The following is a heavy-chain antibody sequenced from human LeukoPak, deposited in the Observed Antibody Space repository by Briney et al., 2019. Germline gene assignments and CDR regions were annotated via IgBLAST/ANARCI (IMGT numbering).Heavy chain of an antibody. J-gene: IGHJ4*02. CDR2: IYSGGST. CDR3: ARGGSIFDY. CDR1: GFIFSSYA. V-gene: IGHV3-66*01. Sequence: GRSLRLSCAASGFIFSSYAVHWVRQAPGKGLEWVSVIYSGGSTYYADSVKGRFTISRDNSKNTLYLQMNSLRAEDTAVYYCARGGSIFDYWGQGTLVTVSS. D-gene: IGHD6-13*01.